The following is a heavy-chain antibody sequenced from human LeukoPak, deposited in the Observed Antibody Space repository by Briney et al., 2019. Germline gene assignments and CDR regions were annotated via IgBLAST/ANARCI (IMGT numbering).Heavy chain of an antibody. CDR2: ISSDGDYI. Sequence: GGSLRLSCAASGFTFNSYSLSWVRQAPGKGLEWVSSISSDGDYIYYADSLKGRFTISRDNAKNSLYPQMNNLRAEDTAAYYCARGPATRVYYFDYWGQGTLVTVSS. CDR1: GFTFNSYS. J-gene: IGHJ4*02. D-gene: IGHD1-26*01. V-gene: IGHV3-21*01. CDR3: ARGPATRVYYFDY.